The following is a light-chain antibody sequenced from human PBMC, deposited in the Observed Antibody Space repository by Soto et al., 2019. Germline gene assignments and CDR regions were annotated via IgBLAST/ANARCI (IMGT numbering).Light chain of an antibody. CDR2: DVI. Sequence: QPVLTQPASVSASPGQSITISCTGTSSDVGGYNYVSWYQQHPGKAPKLMIYDVIDRPSGVSNRFSGSKSGNTASLTISGLQAEDEADYYCSSYTSSSTLVVFGGGTKLTVL. CDR3: SSYTSSSTLVV. V-gene: IGLV2-14*01. J-gene: IGLJ2*01. CDR1: SSDVGGYNY.